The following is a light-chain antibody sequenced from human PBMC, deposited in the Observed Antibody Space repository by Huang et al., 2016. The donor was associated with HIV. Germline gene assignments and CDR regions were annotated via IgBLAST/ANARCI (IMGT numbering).Light chain of an antibody. J-gene: IGKJ3*01. CDR3: QQYNNWPFT. Sequence: LSCRASQSVSSNLAWYQQQPGQAPRLLIYGASTRATGIPARFSGSGSGKEFTLTISSLQSEDFAVYYCQQYNNWPFTFGPGTKVDIK. CDR1: QSVSSN. CDR2: GAS. V-gene: IGKV3-15*01.